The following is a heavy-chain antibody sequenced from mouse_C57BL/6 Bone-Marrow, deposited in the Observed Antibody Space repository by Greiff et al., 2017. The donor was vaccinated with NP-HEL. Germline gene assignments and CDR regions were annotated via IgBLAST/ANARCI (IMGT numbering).Heavy chain of an antibody. V-gene: IGHV10-1*01. D-gene: IGHD1-1*01. CDR3: VTYYYGSSLGY. J-gene: IGHJ4*01. Sequence: EVKLVESGGGLVQPKGSLKLSCAASGFSFNTYAMNWVRQAPGKGLEWVARIRSKSNNYATYYAESVKDRFTISRDDSESMLYLQMNNLKTEDTAMYYCVTYYYGSSLGYWGQGTSVTVSS. CDR2: IRSKSNNYAT. CDR1: GFSFNTYA.